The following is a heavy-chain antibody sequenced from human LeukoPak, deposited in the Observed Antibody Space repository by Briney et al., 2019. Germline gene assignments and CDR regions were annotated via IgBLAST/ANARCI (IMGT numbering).Heavy chain of an antibody. CDR2: FDPEDGET. Sequence: GASVKVSCKVSGYTLTELSMHWVRQAPGKGLEWMGGFDPEDGETIYAQKFQGRVTMTVDTSTDTAYMELSSLRSEDTAVYYCARSQREWELRPWPEYFQHWGQGTLVTVSS. J-gene: IGHJ1*01. CDR3: ARSQREWELRPWPEYFQH. D-gene: IGHD1-26*01. V-gene: IGHV1-24*01. CDR1: GYTLTELS.